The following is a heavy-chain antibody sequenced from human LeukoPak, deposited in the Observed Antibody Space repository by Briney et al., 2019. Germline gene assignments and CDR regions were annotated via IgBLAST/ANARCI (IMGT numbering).Heavy chain of an antibody. J-gene: IGHJ6*03. D-gene: IGHD6-19*01. CDR2: IYTSGST. CDR1: GGSISSYY. Sequence: NPSETLSLTCTVSGGSISSYYWSWIRQPAGKGLEWIGRIYTSGSTNYNPSLKSRVTMSVDTSKNQFSLKLSSVTAADTAVYYCARDSSGWAYYYYYMDVWGKGTTVTISS. CDR3: ARDSSGWAYYYYYMDV. V-gene: IGHV4-4*07.